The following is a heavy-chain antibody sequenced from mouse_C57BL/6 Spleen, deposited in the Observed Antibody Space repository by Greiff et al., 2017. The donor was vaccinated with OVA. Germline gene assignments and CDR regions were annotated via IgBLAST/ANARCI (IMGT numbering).Heavy chain of an antibody. Sequence: QVQLKESGPGLVQPSQSLSITCTVSGFSLTSYGVHWVRQSPGKGLEWLGVIWSGGSTDYNAAFISRLSISKDNSKSQVFFKMNSLQADDTAIYYCARNGYGSSYHWYFDVWGTGTTVTVSS. CDR3: ARNGYGSSYHWYFDV. J-gene: IGHJ1*03. CDR1: GFSLTSYG. V-gene: IGHV2-2*01. CDR2: IWSGGST. D-gene: IGHD1-1*01.